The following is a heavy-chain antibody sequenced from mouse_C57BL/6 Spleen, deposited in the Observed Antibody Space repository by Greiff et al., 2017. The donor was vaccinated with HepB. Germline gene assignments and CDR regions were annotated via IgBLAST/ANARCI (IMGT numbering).Heavy chain of an antibody. D-gene: IGHD2-2*01. V-gene: IGHV1-52*01. J-gene: IGHJ1*03. CDR1: GYTFTSYW. CDR3: AGEEGYDGYFDG. Sequence: QVQLQQPGAELVRPGSSVKLSCKASGYTFTSYWMHWVKQRPIQGLEWIGNIDPSDSETHYNQKVKDKATLTGDKASSTAYMQLSSLTSEDSAVYYCAGEEGYDGYFDGWGTGTTVTVTS. CDR2: IDPSDSET.